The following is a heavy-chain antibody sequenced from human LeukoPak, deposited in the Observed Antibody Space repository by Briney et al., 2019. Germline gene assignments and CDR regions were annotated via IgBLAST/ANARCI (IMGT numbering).Heavy chain of an antibody. Sequence: GGSLRLSCTASGFTFSNYAMNWVRQAPGKGLEWVPSITGSSNNPNYADPVKGRFTISRANSKNTLYLQMNSLRAEDTALYSCAKCAKKPEGGSGWCNWFDTWGQGTLVIVSS. CDR3: AKCAKKPEGGSGWCNWFDT. CDR2: ITGSSNNP. CDR1: GFTFSNYA. D-gene: IGHD3-3*01. J-gene: IGHJ5*02. V-gene: IGHV3-23*01.